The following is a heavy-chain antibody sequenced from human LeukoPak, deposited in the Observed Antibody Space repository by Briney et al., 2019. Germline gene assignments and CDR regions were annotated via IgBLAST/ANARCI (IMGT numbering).Heavy chain of an antibody. V-gene: IGHV3-7*05. J-gene: IGHJ4*02. CDR1: GFTFSHYW. CDR3: VMSDY. CDR2: IKQDGRGK. Sequence: GGSLRLSCAVSGFTFSHYWMNWVRQAPGKGLEWVASIKQDGRGKYYVDSVKGRFTISRDNAKNSLYLQMNSLRAEDTAVYFCVMSDYWGQGILVTVSS.